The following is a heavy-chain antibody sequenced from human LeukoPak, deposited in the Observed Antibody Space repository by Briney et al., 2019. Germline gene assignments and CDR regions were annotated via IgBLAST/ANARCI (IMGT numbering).Heavy chain of an antibody. J-gene: IGHJ3*02. Sequence: ASVKVSCKASGGTFSSYAISWVRQAPGQGLEWMGGIIPIFGTANYAQKFQGRVTITADKSTSTAYMELSSLRSEDTAVYYCARARRVAVPAAMDAFDIWGQGTMVTVSS. V-gene: IGHV1-69*06. CDR2: IIPIFGTA. CDR1: GGTFSSYA. D-gene: IGHD2-2*01. CDR3: ARARRVAVPAAMDAFDI.